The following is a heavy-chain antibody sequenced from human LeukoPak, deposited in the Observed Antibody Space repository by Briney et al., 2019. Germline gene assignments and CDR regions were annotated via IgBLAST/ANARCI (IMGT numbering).Heavy chain of an antibody. CDR3: ARGLVGAMTFDY. D-gene: IGHD1-26*01. J-gene: IGHJ4*02. V-gene: IGHV5-51*01. CDR2: IYPGDSDT. Sequence: GGALEISLKGSGYRFTSYWIGWGRPVPGKGVGWRGIIYPGDSDTRYSPSFQGQVTISADKSISTAYLQWSSLKASDTAMYYCARGLVGAMTFDYWGQGTLVTVSS. CDR1: GYRFTSYW.